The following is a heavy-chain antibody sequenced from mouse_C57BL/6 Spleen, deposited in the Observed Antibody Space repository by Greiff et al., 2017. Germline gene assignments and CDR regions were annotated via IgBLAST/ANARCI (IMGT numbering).Heavy chain of an antibody. V-gene: IGHV1-20*01. Sequence: VQLQQSGPELVKPGDSVKISCKASGYSFTGYFMNWVMQSHGKSLEWIGRINPYNGDTFYNQKFKGKATLTVDKSSSTAHMELRSLTSEDSAVYYCARSGGNYGFAYWGQGTLVTVSA. D-gene: IGHD2-1*01. J-gene: IGHJ3*01. CDR3: ARSGGNYGFAY. CDR1: GYSFTGYF. CDR2: INPYNGDT.